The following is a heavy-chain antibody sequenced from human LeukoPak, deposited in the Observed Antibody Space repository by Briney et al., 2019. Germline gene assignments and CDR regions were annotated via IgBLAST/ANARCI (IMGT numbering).Heavy chain of an antibody. Sequence: ASVKVSCKASGGTFSSYAISWVRQAPGQGLEWMGGIIPIFGTANYAQKFQGRVTITADESTSTAYMELSSLRSEDTAVYYCARDRYTMVRAGGAFDIWGQGTMVTVSS. CDR3: ARDRYTMVRAGGAFDI. J-gene: IGHJ3*02. D-gene: IGHD3-10*01. CDR1: GGTFSSYA. V-gene: IGHV1-69*13. CDR2: IIPIFGTA.